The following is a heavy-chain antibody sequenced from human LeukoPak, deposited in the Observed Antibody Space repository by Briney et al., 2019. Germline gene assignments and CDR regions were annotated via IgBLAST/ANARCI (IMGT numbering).Heavy chain of an antibody. CDR1: GGSISSYY. J-gene: IGHJ4*02. Sequence: SETLSLTCTVSGGSISSYYWSWIRQPPGKGLEWIGYIYYSGGTNYNPSLKSRVTISVDTSKNQFSLKLSSVTTADTAMYYCARTVRGDYVDYWGQGTLVTVSS. CDR2: IYYSGGT. CDR3: ARTVRGDYVDY. D-gene: IGHD4-17*01. V-gene: IGHV4-59*01.